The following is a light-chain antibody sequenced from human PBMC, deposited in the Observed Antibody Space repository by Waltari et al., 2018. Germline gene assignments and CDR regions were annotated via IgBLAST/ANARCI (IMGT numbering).Light chain of an antibody. J-gene: IGLJ1*01. CDR1: KLGDKY. Sequence: SYELTQPPSVSVSPGQTASITCSGDKLGDKYACWYQQKPGQSPVPVIYPDSKGPSGFPERFSGSNSGNTATLTISGTQAMDEADYYCQAWDSSTAFYVFGTGTKVTVL. CDR2: PDS. CDR3: QAWDSSTAFYV. V-gene: IGLV3-1*01.